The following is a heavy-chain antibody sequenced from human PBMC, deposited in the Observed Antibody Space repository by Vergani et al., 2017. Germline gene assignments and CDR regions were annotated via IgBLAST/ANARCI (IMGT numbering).Heavy chain of an antibody. V-gene: IGHV1-2*02. Sequence: QVQLVQSGAEVKKPGASVKVSCKASGYTFTGYYMHWVRQAPGQGLEWMGWINPNSGGTNYAQKLQGRVTMTRDTSISTAYMELSRLRSDDTAVYYCARDGVVGEKYFDYWGQGTLVTVSS. J-gene: IGHJ4*02. CDR1: GYTFTGYY. CDR3: ARDGVVGEKYFDY. D-gene: IGHD3-22*01. CDR2: INPNSGGT.